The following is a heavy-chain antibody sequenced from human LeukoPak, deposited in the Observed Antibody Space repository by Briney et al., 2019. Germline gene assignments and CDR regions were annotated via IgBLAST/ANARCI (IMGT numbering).Heavy chain of an antibody. CDR3: ARDSSSAYDY. CDR2: THHSGNT. D-gene: IGHD6-6*01. CDR1: GDSVSGYY. J-gene: IGHJ4*02. V-gene: IGHV4-59*02. Sequence: SETLSLTCIVSGDSVSGYYWNWIRQPPGKGLEWIGYTHHSGNTLYNPSLKSRVTTSVDTSKNQFSLKLSSVTAADTAVYYCARDSSSAYDYWGQGTLVTVSS.